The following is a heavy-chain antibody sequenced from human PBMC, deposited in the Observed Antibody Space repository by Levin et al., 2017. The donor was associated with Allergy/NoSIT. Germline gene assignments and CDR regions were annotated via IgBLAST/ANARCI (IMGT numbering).Heavy chain of an antibody. J-gene: IGHJ6*03. CDR1: GFTFSNYG. CDR2: IWYDGSEK. CDR3: ARPSVESVVASGGDYFYYMDV. V-gene: IGHV3-33*01. D-gene: IGHD2-15*01. Sequence: AGGSLRLSCAASGFTFSNYGMHWVRQAPGKGLEWVAVIWYDGSEKNYADSVKGRLTVSRDNSKDTLYLQMNSLRVEDTAVYYCARPSVESVVASGGDYFYYMDVWGKGTTVIVSS.